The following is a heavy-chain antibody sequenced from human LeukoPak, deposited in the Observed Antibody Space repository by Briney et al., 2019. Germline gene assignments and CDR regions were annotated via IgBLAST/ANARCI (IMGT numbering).Heavy chain of an antibody. CDR2: IYHSGST. J-gene: IGHJ6*02. D-gene: IGHD1-26*01. Sequence: PSETLSLTCAVSGGSTSSSNWWSWVRQPPGKGLEWIGEIYHSGSTNYNPSLMSRVTISVDKSKNQFSLKLSSVTAADTAVYYCATLMGPYYYYGMDVWGQGTTVTVSS. CDR3: ATLMGPYYYYGMDV. CDR1: GGSTSSSNW. V-gene: IGHV4-4*02.